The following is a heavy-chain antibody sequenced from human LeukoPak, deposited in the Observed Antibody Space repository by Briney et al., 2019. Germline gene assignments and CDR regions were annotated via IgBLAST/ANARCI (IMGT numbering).Heavy chain of an antibody. CDR1: GFTFSSYS. V-gene: IGHV3-21*01. J-gene: IGHJ2*01. CDR2: ISSSSSYI. Sequence: GGSLRLSCAASGFTFSSYSMNWVRQAPGKGLEWVSSISSSSSYIYYADSVKGRFTISRDNAKNSLYLQMNSLRAEDTAVYYCARVPTIDSTPSGWYFGLWGRGTLVTVSS. D-gene: IGHD6-13*01. CDR3: ARVPTIDSTPSGWYFGL.